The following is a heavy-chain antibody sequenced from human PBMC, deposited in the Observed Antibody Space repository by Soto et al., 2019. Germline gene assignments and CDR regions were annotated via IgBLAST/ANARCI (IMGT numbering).Heavy chain of an antibody. D-gene: IGHD2-8*01. Sequence: EVQLVESGGGLVKTGGSLRLSCVASGFTFSGYSINWVRQAPGKGLEWVSDISGPSIYIYYADSVKGRFTISRDNAKSAVYLQMNSLRAEDTAVYYCARGFRNGFNVWGQGTTVSVSS. CDR2: ISGPSIYI. V-gene: IGHV3-21*01. CDR3: ARGFRNGFNV. CDR1: GFTFSGYS. J-gene: IGHJ6*02.